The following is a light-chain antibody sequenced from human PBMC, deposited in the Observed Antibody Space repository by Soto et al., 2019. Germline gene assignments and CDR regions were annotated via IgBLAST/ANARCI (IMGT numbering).Light chain of an antibody. CDR2: KAS. V-gene: IGKV1-5*03. Sequence: IRLTHSLSSFSATTGDRVTLTCLASQTVSSWLAWYQQKPGKAPKLLIYKASTLKSGVPSRFSGSGSGTEFTLTISSLQPDDFATYYCQHYNSYSEAFGQGTKVDI. CDR3: QHYNSYSEA. J-gene: IGKJ1*01. CDR1: QTVSSW.